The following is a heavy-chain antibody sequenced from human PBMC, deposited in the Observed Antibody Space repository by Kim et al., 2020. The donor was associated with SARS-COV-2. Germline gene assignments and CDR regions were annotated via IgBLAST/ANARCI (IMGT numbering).Heavy chain of an antibody. Sequence: ASVKVSCKASGYTFTSYYMHWVRQAPGQGLEWMRIINPSGGSTSYAQKFQGRVTMTRDTSTSTVYMELSSLRSEDTAVYYCARNYYGSGSYYTASHYYFDYWGQGTLVTVSS. CDR2: INPSGGST. V-gene: IGHV1-46*01. D-gene: IGHD3-10*01. J-gene: IGHJ4*02. CDR3: ARNYYGSGSYYTASHYYFDY. CDR1: GYTFTSYY.